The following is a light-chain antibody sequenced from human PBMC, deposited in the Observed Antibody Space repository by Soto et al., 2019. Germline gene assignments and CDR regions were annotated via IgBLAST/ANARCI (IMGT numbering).Light chain of an antibody. CDR3: SSYTRSSIDYV. J-gene: IGLJ1*01. CDR1: SSDVGGYNY. V-gene: IGLV2-14*01. Sequence: QSALTQPASVSGSTGQSITISCTGTSSDVGGYNYVSWYQQHPGKAPKLMIYEVSNRPSGVSNRFSGSKSGNTASLTISGLQAEDEDDYYCSSYTRSSIDYVFGTGTKVTVL. CDR2: EVS.